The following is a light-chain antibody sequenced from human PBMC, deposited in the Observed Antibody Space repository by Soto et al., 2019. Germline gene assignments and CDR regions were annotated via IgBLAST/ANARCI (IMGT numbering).Light chain of an antibody. CDR1: SSNIGAGYD. Sequence: QSVLSQPPSVSGAPGHMVTISCTGSSSNIGAGYDAHWFQQVPGTAPKLLIYGSTNRPSGVPDRFSGSKSGTSASLAITGLQAEDEADYYCKSYDSSLGGNYVFGTGTKVTVL. V-gene: IGLV1-40*01. CDR3: KSYDSSLGGNYV. J-gene: IGLJ1*01. CDR2: GST.